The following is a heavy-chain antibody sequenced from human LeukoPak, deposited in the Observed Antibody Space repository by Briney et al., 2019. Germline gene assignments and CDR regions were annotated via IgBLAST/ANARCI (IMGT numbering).Heavy chain of an antibody. V-gene: IGHV4-59*08. CDR2: ISHSGST. Sequence: SETLSLTCTVSGGSISSYYWGWIRQPPGKGLKWIGSISHSGSTNYNPSLKSRVTISVDTSKNQFSLKLSSVTAADTAVYFCARGPYSYDSSGAFDIWGQGTMVTVSS. J-gene: IGHJ3*02. CDR3: ARGPYSYDSSGAFDI. D-gene: IGHD3-22*01. CDR1: GGSISSYY.